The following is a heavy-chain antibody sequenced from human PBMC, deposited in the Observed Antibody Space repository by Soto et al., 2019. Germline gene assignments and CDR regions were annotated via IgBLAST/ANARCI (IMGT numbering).Heavy chain of an antibody. Sequence: PSETLSLTCTVSGGSISSGGYYWSWLRQHPGKGLEWIGYIYYSGSTYYNPSLKSRVTISVDTSKNQFSLKLSSVTAADTAVYYWARDSLRGGNFDCMDVWGQGTTVTVSS. J-gene: IGHJ6*02. CDR1: GGSISSGGYY. CDR3: ARDSLRGGNFDCMDV. V-gene: IGHV4-31*03. D-gene: IGHD2-21*02. CDR2: IYYSGST.